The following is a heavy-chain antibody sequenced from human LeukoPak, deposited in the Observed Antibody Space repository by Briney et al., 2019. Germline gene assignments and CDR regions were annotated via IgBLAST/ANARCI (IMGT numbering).Heavy chain of an antibody. CDR3: ARDGGGSVDY. CDR2: IIPMFKTP. V-gene: IGHV1-69*13. J-gene: IGHJ4*02. Sequence: GASVKVSCNAAAVTFSSYAMRWVRQAPGRGLEWMGGIIPMFKTPKYVQKFQDRLTTTADESTRTAYMELNSLRSDDAAVCYWARDGGGSVDYWGQGTLITVSS. CDR1: AVTFSSYA. D-gene: IGHD3-16*01.